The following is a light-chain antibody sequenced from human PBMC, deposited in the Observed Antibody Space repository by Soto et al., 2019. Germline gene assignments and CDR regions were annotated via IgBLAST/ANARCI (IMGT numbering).Light chain of an antibody. CDR3: QQYGSSSLT. J-gene: IGKJ4*01. CDR1: QSVSSSY. CDR2: GAS. V-gene: IGKV3-20*01. Sequence: EIVLPQSPGPLSLSPGARATLSCRASQSVSSSYLAWYQQTPGQAPRLLIYGASSRATGIPDRFSGSGSGTDFTLTISRLEPEDFAVYYCQQYGSSSLTFGGGTKVEIK.